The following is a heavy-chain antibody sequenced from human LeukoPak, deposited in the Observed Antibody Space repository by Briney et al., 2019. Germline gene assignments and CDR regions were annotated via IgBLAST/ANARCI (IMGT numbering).Heavy chain of an antibody. CDR2: IFQSGNT. CDR1: GGSISGGPYS. Sequence: PSRTLSLTSAVSGGSISGGPYSWSWIRQPPGQGLEWIGYIFQSGNTYYYPSLNSRVTMSVDRSKNHFSLTLNSVTAADTAVYYCARGPGGPGMYYFDYWGHGILVSVSS. CDR3: ARGPGGPGMYYFDY. D-gene: IGHD3-10*01. V-gene: IGHV4-30-2*01. J-gene: IGHJ4*01.